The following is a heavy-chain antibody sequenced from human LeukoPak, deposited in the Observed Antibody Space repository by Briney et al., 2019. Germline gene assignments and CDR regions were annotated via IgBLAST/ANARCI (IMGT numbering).Heavy chain of an antibody. CDR3: ARMAIRMVRGVSRAFDI. CDR2: INPNSGGT. D-gene: IGHD3-10*01. V-gene: IGHV1-2*04. Sequence: ASVKVSCKASGYTFAGYYMHWVRQAPGQGLEWMGWINPNSGGTNYAQKFQGWVTMTRDTSISTAYMELSRLRSDDTAVYYCARMAIRMVRGVSRAFDIWGQGTMVTVSS. J-gene: IGHJ3*02. CDR1: GYTFAGYY.